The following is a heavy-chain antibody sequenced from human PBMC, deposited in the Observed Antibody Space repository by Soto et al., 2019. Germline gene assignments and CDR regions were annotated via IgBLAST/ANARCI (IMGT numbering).Heavy chain of an antibody. Sequence: PSETLSLTXTVSGGSISSYYWSWIRQPPGKGLEWIGYIYYSGSTNYNPSLKSRVTISVDTSKNQFSLKLSSVTAADTAVYYCARDARGLELRYGMDVWGQGTTVTVSS. CDR2: IYYSGST. D-gene: IGHD1-7*01. J-gene: IGHJ6*02. CDR1: GGSISSYY. CDR3: ARDARGLELRYGMDV. V-gene: IGHV4-59*01.